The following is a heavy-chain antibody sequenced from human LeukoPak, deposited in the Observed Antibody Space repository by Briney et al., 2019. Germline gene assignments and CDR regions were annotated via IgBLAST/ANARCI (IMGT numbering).Heavy chain of an antibody. CDR1: GGSFSSYY. J-gene: IGHJ3*01. CDR3: ARPSLDYGGIDAFDF. V-gene: IGHV4-59*08. CDR2: IYYSGST. D-gene: IGHD4-23*01. Sequence: PSETLSLTCAVYGGSFSSYYWSWIRQPPGKGLEWIGFIYYSGSTNYNPSLKSRVTISVDTSKNQFSLKLSSVTAADTAVYYCARPSLDYGGIDAFDFWGQGTLVTVSS.